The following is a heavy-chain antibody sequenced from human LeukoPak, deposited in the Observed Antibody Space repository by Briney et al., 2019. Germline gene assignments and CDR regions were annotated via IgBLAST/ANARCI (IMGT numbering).Heavy chain of an antibody. CDR2: IYSSGNT. V-gene: IGHV4-4*07. CDR3: ARGYSSGWFSPPFDY. J-gene: IGHJ4*02. D-gene: IGHD6-19*01. CDR1: GGSISSYD. Sequence: PSETLSLTCIVSGGSISSYDWNWIRQPAGKGLEWMGRIYSSGNTNYNPSLKSRVTMSVDTSKNQFSLKLSSVTAADTAVYYCARGYSSGWFSPPFDYWGQGTLVTVSS.